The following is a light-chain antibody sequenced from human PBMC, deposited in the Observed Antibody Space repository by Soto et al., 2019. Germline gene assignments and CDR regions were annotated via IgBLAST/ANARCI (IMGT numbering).Light chain of an antibody. J-gene: IGKJ5*01. CDR3: QQYSDLPMT. Sequence: IGLTQTPGTLSLSPGERATLSCRASQSVSNNYLAWYQQKPGQAPRLLIYGASNRATGIPDRFSGSASGTDFTLTISRLEPEDFAVYFCQQYSDLPMTFGQGTRLEIK. V-gene: IGKV3-20*01. CDR2: GAS. CDR1: QSVSNNY.